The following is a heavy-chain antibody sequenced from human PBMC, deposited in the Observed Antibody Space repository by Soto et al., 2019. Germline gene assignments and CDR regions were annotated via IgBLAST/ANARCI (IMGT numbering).Heavy chain of an antibody. J-gene: IGHJ2*01. CDR3: AIRTGQLAIISEFDGDWFFEI. CDR1: GYTFTDYY. Sequence: QEQLVQSGAEVKKPGASLKVSCKASGYTFTDYYIHWVRQAPGQGLDWVGWINPDSGGTNLAQRFQGRVTMTSDTSINTAYMELSSLRSDDTAVYYCAIRTGQLAIISEFDGDWFFEIWGRGTLVTVSS. D-gene: IGHD2-2*01. CDR2: INPDSGGT. V-gene: IGHV1-2*02.